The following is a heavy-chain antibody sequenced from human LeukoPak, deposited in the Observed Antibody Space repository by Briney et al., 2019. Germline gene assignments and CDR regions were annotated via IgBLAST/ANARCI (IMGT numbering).Heavy chain of an antibody. CDR2: IRQDGTEK. CDR1: GFTFSSYW. Sequence: GGSLRLSCAASGFTFSSYWMSWVRQAPGKGLEWAANIRQDGTEKNYVDSVKGRFTISRDNVENSLYLQMNSLRAEDTAVYYCARIGDDYWGQGTLVTVSS. J-gene: IGHJ4*02. CDR3: ARIGDDY. V-gene: IGHV3-7*01. D-gene: IGHD3-10*01.